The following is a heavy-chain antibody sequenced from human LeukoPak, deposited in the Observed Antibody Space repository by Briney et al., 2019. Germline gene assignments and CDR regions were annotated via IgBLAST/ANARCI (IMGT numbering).Heavy chain of an antibody. D-gene: IGHD6-13*01. CDR3: AKDPSSSWFGDYFDY. CDR2: ISGSGGST. V-gene: IGHV3-23*01. Sequence: GGSLRLSCAASGFTLSTYSMNWVRQAPGKGLEWVSAISGSGGSTYYADSVKGRFTISRDNSKNTLYLQMNSLRAEDTAVYYCAKDPSSSWFGDYFDYWGQGTLVTVSS. J-gene: IGHJ4*02. CDR1: GFTLSTYS.